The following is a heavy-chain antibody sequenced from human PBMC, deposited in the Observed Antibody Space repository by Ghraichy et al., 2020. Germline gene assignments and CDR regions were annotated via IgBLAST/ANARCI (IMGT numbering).Heavy chain of an antibody. J-gene: IGHJ4*02. CDR2: IIPPFGAT. Sequence: SVKVSCKASGGIFNNYAINWVRQAPGQGLVWMGVIIPPFGATNYAQKFQGRDTIMADKATSTAYMQLSGLTSEDTAVYYCAVGYYYDTSSFAPRHYYFDYWGQGSLVSVSS. CDR3: AVGYYYDTSSFAPRHYYFDY. CDR1: GGIFNNYA. V-gene: IGHV1-69*06. D-gene: IGHD3-22*01.